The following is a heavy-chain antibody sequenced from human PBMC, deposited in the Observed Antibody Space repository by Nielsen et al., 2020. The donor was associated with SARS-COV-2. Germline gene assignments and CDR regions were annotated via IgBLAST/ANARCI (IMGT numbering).Heavy chain of an antibody. V-gene: IGHV1-2*04. D-gene: IGHD6-6*01. J-gene: IGHJ5*02. CDR3: ARGGSIAFDP. Sequence: ASVKVSCKASGYTFTAYYMHWVRQAPGHGLEWMGWINPNNGGTSYAKKFQGWVTMTRDTSISTAYMELSSLRSEDTAVYYCARGGSIAFDPWGQGTLVTVSS. CDR1: GYTFTAYY. CDR2: INPNNGGT.